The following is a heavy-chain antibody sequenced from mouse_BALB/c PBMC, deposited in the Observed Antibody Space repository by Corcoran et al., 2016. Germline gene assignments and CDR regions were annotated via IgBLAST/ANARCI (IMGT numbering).Heavy chain of an antibody. Sequence: QIQLQQSGPELVKPGASVKISCKASGYTFTDYYINWVKQKPGQGLEWIGWIYPGSGNTKYNEKFNGKATLTVDTSSSTAYMQLSSLTSEDTAVYFCAREVLRLPFAYWGQGTLVTVSA. CDR1: GYTFTDYY. CDR2: IYPGSGNT. CDR3: AREVLRLPFAY. D-gene: IGHD1-2*01. V-gene: IGHV1-84*02. J-gene: IGHJ3*01.